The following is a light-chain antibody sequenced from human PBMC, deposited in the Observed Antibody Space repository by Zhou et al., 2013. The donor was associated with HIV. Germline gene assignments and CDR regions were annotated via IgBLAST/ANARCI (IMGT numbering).Light chain of an antibody. J-gene: IGKJ5*01. CDR3: QQYNTYPIT. CDR1: QGIGNW. CDR2: KAS. Sequence: DIQLTQSPSTLSASVGDSVTMTCRASQGIGNWLAWYQQRPGKAPRLLISKASTLESGVPLRFSGSRSGTEFTLTISSLQTDDYGTFYCQQYNTYPITFGQGTRLEI. V-gene: IGKV1-5*03.